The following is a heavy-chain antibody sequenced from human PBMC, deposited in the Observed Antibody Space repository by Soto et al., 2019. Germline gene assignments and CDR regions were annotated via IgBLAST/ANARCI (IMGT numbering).Heavy chain of an antibody. CDR3: ARGHNYYALDV. D-gene: IGHD3-10*01. V-gene: IGHV4-30-2*06. CDR2: VSHSGSP. J-gene: IGHJ6*02. CDR1: GGSVSSGVFS. Sequence: PSETLSLTCAVSGGSVSSGVFSWTWIRQSPGQGLEWIGYVSHSGSPYYTASLRSRVTISLDKSTNQISLNLTSVTPADTAVYFCARGHNYYALDVWGQGTMVTVSS.